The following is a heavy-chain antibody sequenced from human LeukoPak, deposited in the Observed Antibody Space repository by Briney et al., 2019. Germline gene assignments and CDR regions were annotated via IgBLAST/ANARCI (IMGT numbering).Heavy chain of an antibody. CDR2: INGDGNSA. Sequence: QPGGSLRLSCAASGFTFSSYWMHWVRQAPGKGLVWVSCINGDGNSAGYADSVRGRFTISRDNAKNTLYLQMNSLRVDDTAVYYCARYGGQRPYWGQGTLVTVSS. J-gene: IGHJ4*02. V-gene: IGHV3-74*01. D-gene: IGHD4-23*01. CDR3: ARYGGQRPY. CDR1: GFTFSSYW.